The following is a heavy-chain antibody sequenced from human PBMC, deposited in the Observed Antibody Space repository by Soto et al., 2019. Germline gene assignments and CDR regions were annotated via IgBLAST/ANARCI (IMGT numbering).Heavy chain of an antibody. V-gene: IGHV3-30*18. D-gene: IGHD4-17*01. J-gene: IGHJ4*02. CDR3: AKSPYGGNYY. Sequence: QVQLVESGGGVVQPGRSLRLSCAASGFTFSSYGMHWVRQAPGKGLEWVAVISYDGSNKYYADSVKGRFTISRDNSKNTLYLQMNSLRAEDTAVYYCAKSPYGGNYYWGQGTLVTVSS. CDR2: ISYDGSNK. CDR1: GFTFSSYG.